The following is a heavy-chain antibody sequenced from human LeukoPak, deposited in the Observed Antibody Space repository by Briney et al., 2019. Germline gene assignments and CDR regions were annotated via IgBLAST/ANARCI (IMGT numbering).Heavy chain of an antibody. CDR2: ISYDGSNK. CDR1: GFTFSSYA. D-gene: IGHD1-26*01. CDR3: AGDGFPDGSYWGVLWY. V-gene: IGHV3-30*04. J-gene: IGHJ4*02. Sequence: PGRSPRLSCAASGFTFSSYAMHWVRQAPGKGLEWVAVISYDGSNKYYADSVKGRFTISRDNSKNTLYLQMNSLRAEDTAVYYCAGDGFPDGSYWGVLWYWGQGTLVTVSS.